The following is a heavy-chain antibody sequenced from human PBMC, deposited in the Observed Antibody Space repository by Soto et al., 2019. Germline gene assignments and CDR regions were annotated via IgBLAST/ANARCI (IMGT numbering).Heavy chain of an antibody. CDR3: ARPLGWRDAFDI. CDR2: IKHDGSEN. CDR1: GFTFSTSW. V-gene: IGHV3-7*01. D-gene: IGHD6-19*01. J-gene: IGHJ3*02. Sequence: GGSLRLSCAASGFTFSTSWMSWVRQAPGKGLEWVANIKHDGSENYYVDSVKGRFTISRDNAKNSVYLQMNSLRAEDTAVYYCARPLGWRDAFDIWAQGTMVTVSS.